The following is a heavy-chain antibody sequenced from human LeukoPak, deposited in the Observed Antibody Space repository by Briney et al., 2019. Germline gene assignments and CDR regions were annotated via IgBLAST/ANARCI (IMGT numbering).Heavy chain of an antibody. CDR3: ARGGGYQDY. Sequence: ASLKVSCKASGYTFTAHYLHWVRQAPGQGLEWMGWINPNSGDTNYAQNFQGRVTMTTDTSTRTAYMELRSLRSDDTAVYFCARGGGYQDYWGQGTLVTVSS. CDR1: GYTFTAHY. D-gene: IGHD3-22*01. J-gene: IGHJ4*02. CDR2: INPNSGDT. V-gene: IGHV1-2*02.